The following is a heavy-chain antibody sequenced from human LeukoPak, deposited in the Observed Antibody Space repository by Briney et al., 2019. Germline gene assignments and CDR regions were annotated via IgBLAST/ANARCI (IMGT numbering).Heavy chain of an antibody. D-gene: IGHD5-18*01. CDR3: ARVSDTAMVTGFDY. J-gene: IGHJ4*02. V-gene: IGHV4-59*01. CDR2: IYYSGST. CDR1: GGSISSYY. Sequence: SETLSLTCTVAGGSISSYYWSWIRQPPGKGLEWIGDIYYSGSTNYNPSLKSRVTISVDTSKNQFSLKLSSVTAADTAVYYCARVSDTAMVTGFDYWGQGTLVTVSS.